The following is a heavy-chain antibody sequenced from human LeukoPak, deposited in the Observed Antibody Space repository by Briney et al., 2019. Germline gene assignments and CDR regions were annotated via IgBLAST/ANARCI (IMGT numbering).Heavy chain of an antibody. Sequence: ASVKVSCKASGYTFTGSYMHWVRQAPGQGLEWMGWINPNSGGTNYAQKFQGRVTMTRDTSISTAYMELTRLRSDDTAVYYSARGGYCSSTSCYDAFDIWGQGTMVTVSS. CDR2: INPNSGGT. CDR1: GYTFTGSY. CDR3: ARGGYCSSTSCYDAFDI. J-gene: IGHJ3*02. V-gene: IGHV1-2*02. D-gene: IGHD2-2*01.